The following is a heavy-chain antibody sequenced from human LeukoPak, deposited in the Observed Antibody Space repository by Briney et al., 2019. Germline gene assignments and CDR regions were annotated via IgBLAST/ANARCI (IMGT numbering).Heavy chain of an antibody. CDR3: AREHSYGYVYDY. V-gene: IGHV3-33*01. CDR2: IWYDGSNK. J-gene: IGHJ4*02. CDR1: GFTFSSYG. Sequence: PGGSLRLSCAASGFTFSSYGMHWVRQAPGKGLEWVAVIWYDGSNKYYADSVKGRFTISRDNSKNTLYLQMNSLRAEDTAVYNCAREHSYGYVYDYWGQGTLVTVSS. D-gene: IGHD5-18*01.